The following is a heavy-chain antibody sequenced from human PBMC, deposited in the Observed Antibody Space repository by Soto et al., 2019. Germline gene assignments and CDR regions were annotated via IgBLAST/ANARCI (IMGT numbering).Heavy chain of an antibody. CDR2: ISGYNGDT. CDR3: ARSLGSGTGFDY. J-gene: IGHJ4*02. V-gene: IGHV1-18*01. CDR1: GYTFSNYG. D-gene: IGHD3-10*01. Sequence: QIQLVQSAAEELKPGASVKVSCKASGYTFSNYGISWVRQAPGQGLEWTAWISGYNGDTKTAQSLQGRVTVTTDTSTSTAYMELRSLRSDDTAIYYCARSLGSGTGFDYWGQGTLVTVSS.